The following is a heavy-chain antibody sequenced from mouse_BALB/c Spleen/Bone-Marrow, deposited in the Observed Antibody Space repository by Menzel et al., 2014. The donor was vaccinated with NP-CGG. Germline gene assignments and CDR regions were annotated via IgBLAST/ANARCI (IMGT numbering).Heavy chain of an antibody. V-gene: IGHV5-6*01. CDR1: GFTFSSYG. Sequence: EVKLMESGGDLVKPGGSLKLSCAASGFTFSSYGMSWVRQTPDKRLEWVATISSGGGYTYYPDSVKERFTISRDNAKKTLYLQMSNLKSEDTAMYYCARQGNDCAAWFAYWGQGTLVPVSA. D-gene: IGHD2-4*01. J-gene: IGHJ3*01. CDR2: ISSGGGYT. CDR3: ARQGNDCAAWFAY.